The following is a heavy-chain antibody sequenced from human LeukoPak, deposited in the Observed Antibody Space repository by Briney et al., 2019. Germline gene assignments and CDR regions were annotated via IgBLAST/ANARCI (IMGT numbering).Heavy chain of an antibody. CDR1: GYSFTNYW. CDR3: ATSLVRGVITRFDC. V-gene: IGHV5-51*01. Sequence: GESLKISCKGSGYSFTNYWIGWVRQMPGKGLESMGIICPGDSDTRYNPSFQGQVTISADKSISTAYLQWSSLKASDTAVYYCATSLVRGVITRFDCWGQGTLVTVSS. D-gene: IGHD3-10*01. CDR2: ICPGDSDT. J-gene: IGHJ4*02.